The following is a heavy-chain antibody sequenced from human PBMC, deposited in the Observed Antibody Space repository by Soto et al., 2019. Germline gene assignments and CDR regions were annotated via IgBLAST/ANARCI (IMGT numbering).Heavy chain of an antibody. CDR1: GFTFTNYW. CDR3: TRTWGGSNWYGNF. V-gene: IGHV3-74*01. D-gene: IGHD6-13*01. CDR2: LTGDGTNR. Sequence: GGSLRLSCAASGFTFTNYWMHWVRQAPGKGLVWVSRLTGDGTNRDYADSVKGRFTIFRDNAKSTVYLQMNSLRAEDTAVYYCTRTWGGSNWYGNFWGQGTQVTVSS. J-gene: IGHJ1*01.